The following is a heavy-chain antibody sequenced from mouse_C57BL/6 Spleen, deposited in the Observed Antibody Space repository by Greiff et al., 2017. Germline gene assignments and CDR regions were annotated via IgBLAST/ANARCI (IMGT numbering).Heavy chain of an antibody. D-gene: IGHD2-4*01. CDR1: GYTFTSYG. J-gene: IGHJ4*01. Sequence: QVQLKESGAELARPGASVKLSCKASGYTFTSYGISWVKQRTGQGLEWIGEIYPRSGNTYYHEKFKGKATLTAEESASTAYMELRSRTSEDAAVYFCARRGDDYDEGSYYAMDYWGQGTSVTVSS. CDR3: ARRGDDYDEGSYYAMDY. V-gene: IGHV1-81*01. CDR2: IYPRSGNT.